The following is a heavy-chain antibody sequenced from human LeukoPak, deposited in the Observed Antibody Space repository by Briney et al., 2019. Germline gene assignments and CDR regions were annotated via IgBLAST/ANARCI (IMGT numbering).Heavy chain of an antibody. J-gene: IGHJ4*02. Sequence: GGSLRLSCAASGFTFSSYSMNWVRQAPGKGLEWVSYISSSSSTIYYADSVKGRFTISRDNAKNSLYLQMNSLRAEDTAVYYCARAVAVAGGSRYFDYWGQGTLVTVSS. CDR2: ISSSSSTI. CDR3: ARAVAVAGGSRYFDY. D-gene: IGHD6-19*01. V-gene: IGHV3-48*04. CDR1: GFTFSSYS.